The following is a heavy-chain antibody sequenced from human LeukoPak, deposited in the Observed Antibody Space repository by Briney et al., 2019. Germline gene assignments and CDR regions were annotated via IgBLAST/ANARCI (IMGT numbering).Heavy chain of an antibody. Sequence: ASETLSLTCAVSGYSISSGYYWGWIRQPPGKGLEWIGSIYHSGSTYYNPSLKRRVTISVDTSKNQFSLKLSSVTAADTAVYYCARWTGTTDAFDIWGQGTMVTVSS. CDR1: GYSISSGYY. J-gene: IGHJ3*02. D-gene: IGHD1-7*01. CDR3: ARWTGTTDAFDI. CDR2: IYHSGST. V-gene: IGHV4-38-2*01.